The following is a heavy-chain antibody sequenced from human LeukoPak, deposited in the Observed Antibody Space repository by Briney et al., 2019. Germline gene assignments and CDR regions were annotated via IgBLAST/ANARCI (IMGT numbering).Heavy chain of an antibody. V-gene: IGHV1-69*13. CDR1: GGTFSSYA. Sequence: SVKVSCKASGGTFSSYAISWVRQAPGQGLEWMGRIIPIFGTANYAQKFQGRVTITADESTSTAYMELSSLRSEDTAVYYCARDLMDYYDSSGYYGSWGQGTLVTVSS. CDR3: ARDLMDYYDSSGYYGS. J-gene: IGHJ5*02. D-gene: IGHD3-22*01. CDR2: IIPIFGTA.